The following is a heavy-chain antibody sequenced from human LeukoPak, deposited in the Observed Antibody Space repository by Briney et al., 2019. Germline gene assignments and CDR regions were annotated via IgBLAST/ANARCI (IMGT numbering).Heavy chain of an antibody. D-gene: IGHD2-2*02. CDR2: ISSSSGYI. J-gene: IGHJ5*02. V-gene: IGHV3-21*01. CDR3: ARECVVVPAAIYWFDP. CDR1: GFTFSSYS. Sequence: PGGSLRLSCAASGFTFSSYSMNWVRQAPGKGLEWVSSISSSSGYIYYADSVKGRFTISRDNAKNSLYLQMNSLRAEDTAVYYCARECVVVPAAIYWFDPWGQGTLVTVSS.